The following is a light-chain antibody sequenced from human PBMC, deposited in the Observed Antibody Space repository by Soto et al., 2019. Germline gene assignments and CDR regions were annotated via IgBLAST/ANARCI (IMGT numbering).Light chain of an antibody. Sequence: QSALTQPPSVSGSPGQSVTISCTGTSTDFVSYNRVSWYQQPPGTAPKLIIYEASNRPSGVPDRFSGSKSGNTASLTISGLQAADEADYYCSLYTSENTYVCGTGTKVTVL. J-gene: IGLJ1*01. CDR3: SLYTSENTYV. CDR1: STDFVSYNR. CDR2: EAS. V-gene: IGLV2-18*01.